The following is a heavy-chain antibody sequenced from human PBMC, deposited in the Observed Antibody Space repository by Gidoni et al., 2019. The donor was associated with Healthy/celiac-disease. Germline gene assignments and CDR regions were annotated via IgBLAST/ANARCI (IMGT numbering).Heavy chain of an antibody. Sequence: QLQLQESGPGLVKPSETLSLTCTVSGGSISSSSYYWGWIRPPPGKGLEWIGSISYSGSTYYNPSLKSRVTISVDTSKNQFSLKLSSVTAADTAVYYCARRFRGRSVTTSPWGYWGQGTLVTVSS. J-gene: IGHJ4*02. CDR1: GGSISSSSYY. CDR2: ISYSGST. V-gene: IGHV4-39*01. D-gene: IGHD4-17*01. CDR3: ARRFRGRSVTTSPWGY.